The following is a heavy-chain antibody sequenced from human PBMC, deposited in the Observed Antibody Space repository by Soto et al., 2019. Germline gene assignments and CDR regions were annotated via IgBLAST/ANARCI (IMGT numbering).Heavy chain of an antibody. CDR1: GGTFSSYA. V-gene: IGHV1-69*12. D-gene: IGHD2-15*01. CDR3: AYSPYSYYGMDV. J-gene: IGHJ6*02. Sequence: QVQLVQSGAEVQKPGSSVKVSCKASGGTFSSYAISWVRQAPGQGLEWMGGIIRIVGTANYAQKFQGRVTITADESTSTAYMELSSLRSEDTAVDYCAYSPYSYYGMDVWGQGTTVTVSS. CDR2: IIRIVGTA.